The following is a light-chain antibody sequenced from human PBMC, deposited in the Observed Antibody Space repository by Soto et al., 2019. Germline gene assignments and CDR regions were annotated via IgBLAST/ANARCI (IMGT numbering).Light chain of an antibody. CDR3: SSYASSSSYV. CDR2: EVS. Sequence: QSVLTQPASVSGSPGQSITISCTGTSSDIGGYNYVSWYQHHPGKAPKLMIYEVSDRPSGVSNRFSGSKSGNTASLSISGLQAEDETDYYCSSYASSSSYVFGGGTKLTVL. V-gene: IGLV2-14*01. CDR1: SSDIGGYNY. J-gene: IGLJ1*01.